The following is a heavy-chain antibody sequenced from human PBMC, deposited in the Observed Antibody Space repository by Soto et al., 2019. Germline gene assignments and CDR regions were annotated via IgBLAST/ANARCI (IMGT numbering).Heavy chain of an antibody. CDR1: GGSISSSSYY. CDR3: ARGVPYSYGYISWFDP. CDR2: IYYSGST. J-gene: IGHJ5*02. V-gene: IGHV4-39*01. Sequence: PSETLSLTCTVSGGSISSSSYYWGWIRQPPGKGMEWIGSIYYSGSTYYNPSLKSRVTISVDTSKNQISLKLSSVTAADTAVYYCARGVPYSYGYISWFDPWGQGTLVTVS. D-gene: IGHD5-18*01.